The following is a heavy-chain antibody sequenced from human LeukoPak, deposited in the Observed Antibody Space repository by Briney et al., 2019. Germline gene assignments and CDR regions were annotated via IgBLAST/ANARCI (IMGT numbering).Heavy chain of an antibody. V-gene: IGHV4-59*12. CDR2: ICYSGCT. J-gene: IGHJ3*02. CDR1: GASISSYY. CDR3: AREGYCTKGVCYTAFDI. D-gene: IGHD2-8*01. Sequence: SETLSLTCTGSGASISSYYWSWIRQPPGKGLEWIWYICYSGCTNYTPSLKSRGTISVDTSVMQVSLKLSSVTAADTAVYYCAREGYCTKGVCYTAFDIWGQGTMVTVSS.